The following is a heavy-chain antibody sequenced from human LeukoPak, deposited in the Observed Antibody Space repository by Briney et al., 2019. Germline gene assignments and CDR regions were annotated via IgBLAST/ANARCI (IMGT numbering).Heavy chain of an antibody. CDR1: GFTFSSYG. CDR3: ASIYYGSGTDPQDY. V-gene: IGHV3-30*19. CDR2: IWYDGSNK. D-gene: IGHD3-10*01. Sequence: GRSLRLSCAASGFTFSSYGMHWVRQAPGKGLEWVAVIWYDGSNKYYADSVKGRFTISRDNSKNTLYLQMNSLRAEDTAVYYCASIYYGSGTDPQDYWGQGTLVTVSS. J-gene: IGHJ4*02.